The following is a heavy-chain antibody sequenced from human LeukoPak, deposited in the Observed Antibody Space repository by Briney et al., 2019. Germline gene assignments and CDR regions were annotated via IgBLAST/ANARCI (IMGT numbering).Heavy chain of an antibody. V-gene: IGHV3-30*04. CDR3: ARARVYTWYFDL. J-gene: IGHJ2*01. CDR2: ISYDGSNK. Sequence: PGRSLRLPCAASGFTFSSYAMHWVRQAPGKGLEWVAVISYDGSNKYYADSVKGRFTISRDNSKNTLYLQMNSLRAEDTAVYYCARARVYTWYFDLWGRGTLVTVSS. CDR1: GFTFSSYA. D-gene: IGHD5/OR15-5a*01.